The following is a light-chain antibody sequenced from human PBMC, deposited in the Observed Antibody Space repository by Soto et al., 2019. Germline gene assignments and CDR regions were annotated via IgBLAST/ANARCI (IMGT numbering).Light chain of an antibody. CDR2: DVS. CDR1: SSDLGGYNY. V-gene: IGLV2-14*01. CDR3: SSYASTSTLVV. J-gene: IGLJ2*01. Sequence: QSALTQPRSVSGSPGQSVTISCSGTSSDLGGYNYVSWYQQHPGKAPKLIIYDVSTRPSGLSNRFSGSKSGNTASLTISGLQAEDEADYFCSSYASTSTLVVFGGGTKLTVL.